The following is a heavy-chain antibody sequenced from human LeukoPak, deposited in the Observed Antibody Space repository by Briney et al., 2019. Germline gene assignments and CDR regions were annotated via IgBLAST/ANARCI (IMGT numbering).Heavy chain of an antibody. CDR1: GYTLTELS. J-gene: IGHJ6*02. Sequence: GASVKVSCKVSGYTLTELSMHWVRQAPGKGLEWMGGFDPEDGETIYAQKFQGKVTMTEDTSTDTAYMELSSLRSEDTAVYYCARASSEGYSSGWYARFWRKNYYYYGMDVWGQGTTVTASS. D-gene: IGHD6-19*01. CDR2: FDPEDGET. V-gene: IGHV1-24*01. CDR3: ARASSEGYSSGWYARFWRKNYYYYGMDV.